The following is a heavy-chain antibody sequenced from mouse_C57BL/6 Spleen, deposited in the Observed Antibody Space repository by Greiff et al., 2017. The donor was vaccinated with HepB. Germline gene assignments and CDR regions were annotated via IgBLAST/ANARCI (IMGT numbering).Heavy chain of an antibody. CDR3: AINDGYL. V-gene: IGHV1-74*01. J-gene: IGHJ4*01. Sequence: QVHVKQPGAELVKPGASVKVSCKASGYTFTSYWMHWVKQRPGQGLEWIGRIHPSDSDTHYNQKFKGKATLTVDKSSSTAYVQLSSLTSEDSAVYYCAINDGYLWGQGTSVTVYS. CDR1: GYTFTSYW. D-gene: IGHD2-3*01. CDR2: IHPSDSDT.